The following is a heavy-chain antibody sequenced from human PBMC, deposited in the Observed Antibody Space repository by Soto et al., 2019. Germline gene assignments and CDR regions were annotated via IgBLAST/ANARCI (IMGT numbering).Heavy chain of an antibody. J-gene: IGHJ4*02. D-gene: IGHD3-3*01. Sequence: SVKVSCKASGGTFSSYGISWVRQAPGQGPEWMGGIIPIFETTNYAQKFQGRLTITADESTSTAYMELSSLRSDDTAVYYCARAHYHDSWSGPPHYFDPWGKGTLVTVAS. CDR2: IIPIFETT. V-gene: IGHV1-69*13. CDR3: ARAHYHDSWSGPPHYFDP. CDR1: GGTFSSYG.